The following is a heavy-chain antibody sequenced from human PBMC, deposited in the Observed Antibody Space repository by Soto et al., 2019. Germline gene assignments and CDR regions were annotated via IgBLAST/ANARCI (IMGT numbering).Heavy chain of an antibody. CDR2: IWHDGNNK. V-gene: IGHV3-33*01. Sequence: QVQLVESGGGVVQPGGSLRLSCAASGFTFSNYGMHWVRQAPGKGLEWVAVIWHDGNNKYYADSVKGRFTISRDNSNNTLYVQMTSVRAEDTDVYYCARGLHSLFDYWGQGTLVTVSS. D-gene: IGHD2-21*01. CDR3: ARGLHSLFDY. CDR1: GFTFSNYG. J-gene: IGHJ4*02.